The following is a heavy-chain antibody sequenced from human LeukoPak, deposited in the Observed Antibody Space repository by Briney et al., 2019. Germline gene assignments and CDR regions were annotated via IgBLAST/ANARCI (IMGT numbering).Heavy chain of an antibody. CDR2: ISGSGGST. CDR1: GFTFSSYA. D-gene: IGHD3-22*01. Sequence: GGSLRLSCAASGFTFSSYAMSWVRQAPGKGLEWVSAISGSGGSTYYADSVKGRFTISRDNSKNTLYLQMNSLRAEDTAVYYCAKREEYYYDSSGPLRYWGQGTLVTVPS. CDR3: AKREEYYYDSSGPLRY. J-gene: IGHJ4*02. V-gene: IGHV3-23*01.